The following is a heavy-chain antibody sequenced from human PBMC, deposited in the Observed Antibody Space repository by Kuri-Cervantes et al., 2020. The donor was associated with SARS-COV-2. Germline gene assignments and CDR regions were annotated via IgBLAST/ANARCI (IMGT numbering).Heavy chain of an antibody. CDR1: GFSFSSYS. V-gene: IGHV3-64D*08. CDR2: ISSNGGST. Sequence: GESLKISCAASGFSFSSYSMNWVRQAPGKGLEYVSAISSNGGSTYYADSVKGRFTISRDNSKNTLYLQMSSLRAEDTAVYYCVRSGAVAGTFDYWGQGTLVTVSS. D-gene: IGHD6-19*01. J-gene: IGHJ4*02. CDR3: VRSGAVAGTFDY.